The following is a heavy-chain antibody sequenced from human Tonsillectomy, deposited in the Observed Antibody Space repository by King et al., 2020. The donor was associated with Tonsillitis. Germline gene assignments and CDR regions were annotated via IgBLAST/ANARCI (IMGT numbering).Heavy chain of an antibody. D-gene: IGHD3-10*01. Sequence: QLVQSGAQVKKPGSSVKVSCKASGGTFSRYAISWVRHAPGQGLEWMGGTIPIFDTTNYAQKFQGRITITADESTSTAYMELRSLRSEDTAVYYCASRGREYYYESGNNIPLYFYYYMDVWGTGTPVTVSS. CDR2: TIPIFDTT. CDR3: ASRGREYYYESGNNIPLYFYYYMDV. J-gene: IGHJ6*03. V-gene: IGHV1-69*12. CDR1: GGTFSRYA.